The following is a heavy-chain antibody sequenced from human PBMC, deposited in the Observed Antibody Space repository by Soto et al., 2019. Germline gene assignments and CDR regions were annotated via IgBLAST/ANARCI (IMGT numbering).Heavy chain of an antibody. Sequence: PVGSLRLSCTASGFTFSNSAMTWVRQAPGKGLEWVSSISSTTNYIYYGDSMKGRFTISRDNAKNSLYLEMNSLRAEDTAVYYCARESEDLTSNFDYWGQGTLVTVSS. CDR2: ISSTTNYI. V-gene: IGHV3-21*06. CDR3: ARESEDLTSNFDY. CDR1: GFTFSNSA. J-gene: IGHJ4*02.